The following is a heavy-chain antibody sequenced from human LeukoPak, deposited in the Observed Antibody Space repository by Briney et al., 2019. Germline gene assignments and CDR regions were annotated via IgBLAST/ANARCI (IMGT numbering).Heavy chain of an antibody. J-gene: IGHJ5*02. CDR2: IYHSGST. D-gene: IGHD3-10*01. CDR3: ARVSSLIISGSWWFDP. CDR1: GYSISSGYY. Sequence: PSETLSLTCTVSGYSISSGYYWGWIRQPPGKGLEWIGSIYHSGSTYYNPSLKSRVTISVDTSKNQFSLKLSSVTAADTAVYYCARVSSLIISGSWWFDPWSQGTLVTVSS. V-gene: IGHV4-38-2*02.